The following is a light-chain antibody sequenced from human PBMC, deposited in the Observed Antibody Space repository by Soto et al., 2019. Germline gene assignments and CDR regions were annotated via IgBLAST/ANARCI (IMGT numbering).Light chain of an antibody. J-gene: IGLJ1*01. V-gene: IGLV2-8*01. CDR2: EVS. CDR3: SSYAGSNNPYV. CDR1: SSDVGGYNY. Sequence: QSALTQPPSASGSPGQSVTISCTGTSSDVGGYNYVSWYQQHPGKAPKLMIYEVSKRPSGVPDRFSGSTSGSTASLTVSGLQAEDEDDYYCSSYAGSNNPYVFGTGTKLTVL.